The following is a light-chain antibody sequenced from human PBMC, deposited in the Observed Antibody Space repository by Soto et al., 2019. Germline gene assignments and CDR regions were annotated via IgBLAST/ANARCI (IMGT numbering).Light chain of an antibody. J-gene: IGLJ1*01. CDR2: DVT. CDR1: NSDVGGYDY. Sequence: QSALTQPRSVSGSPGQTVAISCTGTNSDVGGYDYVSWYQQHPGKAPKLMVYDVTKRPSGVPDRFSGSKSGNTASLTISGLQSEDEADYYCSSYAGTYSYVFGTVTKLTVL. CDR3: SSYAGTYSYV. V-gene: IGLV2-11*01.